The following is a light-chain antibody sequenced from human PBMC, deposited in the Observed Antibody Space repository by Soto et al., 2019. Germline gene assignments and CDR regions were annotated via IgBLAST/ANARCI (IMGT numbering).Light chain of an antibody. CDR1: QSVSNT. CDR3: QQYNDWPLYT. V-gene: IGKV3-15*01. CDR2: GAS. J-gene: IGKJ2*01. Sequence: EIVMTQSPATLSVSPGERATLSCRASQSVSNTLAWYQQKPGQAPRLLIYGASTRVTGIPVRFSGSGSGTYFTLTISSLQPEDFAVYYCQQYNDWPLYTFGQGTKVEVK.